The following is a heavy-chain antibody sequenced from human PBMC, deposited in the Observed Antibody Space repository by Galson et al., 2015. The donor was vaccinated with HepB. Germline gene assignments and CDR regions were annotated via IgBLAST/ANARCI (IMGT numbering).Heavy chain of an antibody. D-gene: IGHD3-10*01. Sequence: SLRLSCAASGFTFNTYWMTWVRQAPGKGLEWVANIKQDGSEKYYVDSVKGRFTISRDNARDSLYLQMNSLRAEDTAVYYCARDNVYYYGSGTYYNRGYYYYGMDVWGQGTTVTVSS. CDR1: GFTFNTYW. J-gene: IGHJ6*02. CDR3: ARDNVYYYGSGTYYNRGYYYYGMDV. V-gene: IGHV3-7*01. CDR2: IKQDGSEK.